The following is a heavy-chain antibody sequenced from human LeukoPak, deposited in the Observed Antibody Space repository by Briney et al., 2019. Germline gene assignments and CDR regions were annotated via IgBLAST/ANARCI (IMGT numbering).Heavy chain of an antibody. V-gene: IGHV4-34*01. D-gene: IGHD6-19*01. CDR2: INHSGST. CDR1: GGSFSGYY. J-gene: IGHJ4*02. Sequence: SETLSLTCAVYGGSFSGYYWSWIRQPPGKGLEWTGEINHSGSTNYNPSLKSRVTISVDTSKNQFSLKLSSVTAADTAVYYCARGPYSSGWYEARKYYFDYWGQGTLVTVSS. CDR3: ARGPYSSGWYEARKYYFDY.